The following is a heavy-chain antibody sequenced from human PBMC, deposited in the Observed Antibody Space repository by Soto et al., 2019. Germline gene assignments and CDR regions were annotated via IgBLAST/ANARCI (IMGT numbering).Heavy chain of an antibody. CDR3: AKGGPGYCPNGVCYYFDY. D-gene: IGHD2-8*01. J-gene: IGHJ4*02. CDR1: GFTFSSYA. V-gene: IGHV3-23*01. Sequence: GGSLRLSCAASGFTFSSYAMSWVRQAPGKGLEWVSAISVSGGSTYYADSVKGRFTISRDNSKNTLDLQMNSLRAEDTAVYYCAKGGPGYCPNGVCYYFDYWGQGTLVTVSS. CDR2: ISVSGGST.